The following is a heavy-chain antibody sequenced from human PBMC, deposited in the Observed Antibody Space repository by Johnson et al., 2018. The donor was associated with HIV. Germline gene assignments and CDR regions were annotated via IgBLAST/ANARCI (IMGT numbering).Heavy chain of an antibody. CDR3: AKIRWAWGAAFDV. V-gene: IGHV3-30*04. J-gene: IGHJ3*01. Sequence: QVQLVESGGGVVQPGRSLRLSCAASGLTFGSYPLHWVRQAPGRGLEWVAVISKDGANNYHADSVKGRFTISRDNAKNSLYLQMNSLRAEDTAVYYCAKIRWAWGAAFDVRGQGERGTGSS. CDR1: GLTFGSYP. D-gene: IGHD3-16*01. CDR2: ISKDGANN.